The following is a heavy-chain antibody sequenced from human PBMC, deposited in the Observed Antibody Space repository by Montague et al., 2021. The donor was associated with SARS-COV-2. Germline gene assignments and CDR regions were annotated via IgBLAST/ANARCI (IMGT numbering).Heavy chain of an antibody. V-gene: IGHV1-2*02. D-gene: IGHD2-15*01. J-gene: IGHJ4*02. Sequence: SGRVSCKASGYTFTGYYMHLLRQAPGQGLEWMGWINPNSGDTNYAQKLQGRVTMTRDTSISTAYMDLSRLRSDDTAVYHCARGIGYSQFDCWGQGTLVTVSS. CDR3: ARGIGYSQFDC. CDR2: INPNSGDT. CDR1: GYTFTGYY.